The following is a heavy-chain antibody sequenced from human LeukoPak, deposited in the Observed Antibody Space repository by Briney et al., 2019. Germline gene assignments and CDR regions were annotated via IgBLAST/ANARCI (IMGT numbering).Heavy chain of an antibody. Sequence: SETLSLTCTVSGGSISTYYWSWIRQPPGKGLEWIGSMYYSGSTNYKPSLKSRVTISVDTSKNEFSLKLSSVTAADTAVYYCARHAYYYDRSGSYEAFDIWGQGTMVTVSS. D-gene: IGHD3-22*01. CDR3: ARHAYYYDRSGSYEAFDI. CDR1: GGSISTYY. CDR2: MYYSGST. V-gene: IGHV4-59*08. J-gene: IGHJ3*02.